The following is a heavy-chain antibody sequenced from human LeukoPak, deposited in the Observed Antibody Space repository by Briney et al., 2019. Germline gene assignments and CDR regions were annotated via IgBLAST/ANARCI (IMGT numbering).Heavy chain of an antibody. V-gene: IGHV1-18*01. CDR1: GYTFTDYD. Sequence: ASVKVSCKASGYTFTDYDITWVRQAPGQGLEWMGRVSPYNGDTYYSQRFQGRVTMTSDTSTGTAYMELSRLRSDDTAVYYCAREGDTYYYDSSGYWFDYWGQGTLVTVSS. CDR2: VSPYNGDT. CDR3: AREGDTYYYDSSGYWFDY. D-gene: IGHD3-22*01. J-gene: IGHJ4*02.